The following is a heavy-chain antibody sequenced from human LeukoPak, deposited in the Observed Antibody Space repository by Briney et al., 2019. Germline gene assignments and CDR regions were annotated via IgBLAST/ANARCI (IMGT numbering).Heavy chain of an antibody. CDR1: GFTFNNYW. V-gene: IGHV3-7*01. CDR2: IKQDGSEK. D-gene: IGHD2-15*01. Sequence: GGSLRLSCAVSGFTFNNYWMSWVRQAPGKGLELLANIKQDGSEKYYVASVKDRFTISRDNTKNSLYPQMNSLRADDTAVYYCARAAGGYFDYWGRGTPVTVSS. J-gene: IGHJ4*02. CDR3: ARAAGGYFDY.